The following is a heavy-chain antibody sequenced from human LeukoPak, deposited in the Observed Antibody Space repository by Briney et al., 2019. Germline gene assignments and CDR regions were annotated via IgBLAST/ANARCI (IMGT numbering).Heavy chain of an antibody. CDR2: LYSAGST. CDR3: AGSPWDGIRGVGLDYLDY. J-gene: IGHJ4*02. D-gene: IGHD1-26*01. V-gene: IGHV3-53*01. CDR1: GFIVSNNF. Sequence: GGSLRLSCAASGFIVSNNFMSWVRQAPGKGLEWVSVLYSAGSTFYVDSVKGRFTISRDNSKNMLFLQMNSLRVEDTAIYYCAGSPWDGIRGVGLDYLDYWGRGALVTVSS.